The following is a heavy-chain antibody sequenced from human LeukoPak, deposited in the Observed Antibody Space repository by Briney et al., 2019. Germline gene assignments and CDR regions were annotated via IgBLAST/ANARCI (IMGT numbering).Heavy chain of an antibody. D-gene: IGHD6-13*01. J-gene: IGHJ6*02. CDR3: ARDAGSSVSYGMDV. CDR2: ISAYNGNT. V-gene: IGHV1-18*01. CDR1: GYTFTSYG. Sequence: ASVKVSCKASGYTFTSYGISWVRQAPGQGLEWMGRISAYNGNTNYAQKLQGRVTMTTDTSTSTAYMELRSLRSDDTAVYYCARDAGSSVSYGMDVWGQGTTVTVSS.